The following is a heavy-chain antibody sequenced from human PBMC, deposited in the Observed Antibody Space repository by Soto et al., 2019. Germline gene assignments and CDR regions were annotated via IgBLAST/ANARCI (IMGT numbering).Heavy chain of an antibody. J-gene: IGHJ4*02. Sequence: QVQLVESGGGVVQPGRSLRLSCAASGFTFSSYAMHWVRQAPGKGLEWVAVISYDGRNKYYADYVKGRFTISRDNSKNTLYLQMNSLRAEDTAVYYCAVKYTAISHWGQGTLVTVSS. CDR3: AVKYTAISH. V-gene: IGHV3-30*04. D-gene: IGHD5-18*01. CDR2: ISYDGRNK. CDR1: GFTFSSYA.